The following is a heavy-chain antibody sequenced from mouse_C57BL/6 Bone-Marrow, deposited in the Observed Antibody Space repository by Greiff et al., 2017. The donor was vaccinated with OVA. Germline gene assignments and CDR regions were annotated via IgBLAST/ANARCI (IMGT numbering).Heavy chain of an antibody. D-gene: IGHD2-4*01. Sequence: VQLQQSGAELARPGASVKLSCKASGYTFTSYGISWVKQRPEQGLEWIGWIDPENGDTEYASKFQGKATITADTSSNTAYLQLSSLTSEDTAVYYCTTFDYDGGQGTLVTVSA. V-gene: IGHV14-4*01. CDR1: GYTFTSYG. CDR3: TTFDYD. J-gene: IGHJ3*01. CDR2: IDPENGDT.